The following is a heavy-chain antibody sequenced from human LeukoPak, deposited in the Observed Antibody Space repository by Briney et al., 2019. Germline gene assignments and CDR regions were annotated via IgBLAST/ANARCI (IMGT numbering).Heavy chain of an antibody. CDR3: ARLGSSSWYETKSYFDY. CDR1: GGAISSGDYY. Sequence: SETLSLTCTVSGGAISSGDYYWSWIRQPPGGGLEWVGYISYSGNTYYNPSLKSRVTMSVDTSKNQFSLKLSSVTAADTAVYYCARLGSSSWYETKSYFDYWGQGTLVTVSS. V-gene: IGHV4-30-4*08. D-gene: IGHD6-13*01. J-gene: IGHJ4*02. CDR2: ISYSGNT.